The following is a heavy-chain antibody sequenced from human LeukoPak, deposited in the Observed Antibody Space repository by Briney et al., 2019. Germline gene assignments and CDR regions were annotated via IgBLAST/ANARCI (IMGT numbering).Heavy chain of an antibody. CDR2: ISYDGSNK. J-gene: IGHJ4*02. CDR3: ASYFHVAGTRLDY. Sequence: GGSLRLSCAASGFTFSSYAMHWVRQAPGKGLEWVAVISYDGSNKYYADSVKGRFTISRDNSKNTLYLRMNSLRAEDTAVYYCASYFHVAGTRLDYWGQGTLVTVSS. V-gene: IGHV3-30-3*01. CDR1: GFTFSSYA. D-gene: IGHD6-19*01.